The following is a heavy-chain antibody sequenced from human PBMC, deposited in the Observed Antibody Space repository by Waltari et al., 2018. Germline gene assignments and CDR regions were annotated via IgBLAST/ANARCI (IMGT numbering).Heavy chain of an antibody. D-gene: IGHD6-19*01. CDR3: ASPQRYSSAWDAFDI. CDR2: MNPNSGNT. V-gene: IGHV1-8*01. J-gene: IGHJ3*02. Sequence: QVQLVQSGAEVKKPGASVKVSCKASGYTFTSYDINWVRQATGQGLEWMGWMNPNSGNTGHAQKFQGRVTMTRNTSISTADMELSSLRSEDTAVYYCASPQRYSSAWDAFDIWGQGTMVTVSS. CDR1: GYTFTSYD.